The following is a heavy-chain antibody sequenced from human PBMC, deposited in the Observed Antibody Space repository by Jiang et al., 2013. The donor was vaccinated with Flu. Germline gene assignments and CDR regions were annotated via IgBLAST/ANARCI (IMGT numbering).Heavy chain of an antibody. CDR2: IYPGDSDT. J-gene: IGHJ4*02. D-gene: IGHD3-3*01. CDR3: ARTDFDFWSDYSLDFDY. V-gene: IGHV5-51*01. Sequence: IYPGDSDTRYSPPSQGQVTISADKSISTAYLQWSSLKASDTAMYYCARTDFDFWSDYSLDFDYWGQGTLVTVSS.